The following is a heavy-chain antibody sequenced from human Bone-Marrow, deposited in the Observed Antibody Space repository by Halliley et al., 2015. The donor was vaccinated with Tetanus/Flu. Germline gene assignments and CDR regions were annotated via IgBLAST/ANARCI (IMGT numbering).Heavy chain of an antibody. J-gene: IGHJ4*02. CDR2: INHRGVT. CDR3: ARVSSSGWYFDH. CDR1: DESFSGYY. Sequence: TLSLTCAVYDESFSGYYWSWIRQPPGKGLEWIGEINHRGVTNYNPSLESRVTMSVDTSKNRFSLKLSSVTAADTAVFFCARVSSSGWYFDHWGQGTLVTVSS. V-gene: IGHV4-34*01. D-gene: IGHD6-19*01.